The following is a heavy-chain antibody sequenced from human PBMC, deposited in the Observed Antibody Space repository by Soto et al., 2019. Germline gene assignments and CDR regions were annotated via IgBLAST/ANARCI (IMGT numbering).Heavy chain of an antibody. D-gene: IGHD3-22*01. CDR3: ARDSTYYYDSSGPTHFDY. Sequence: SVKVSCKASGGTISSYAISWVRQAPGQGLEWMGGIIPIFGTANYAQKFQGRVTITADESTSTAYMELSSLRSEDTAVYYCARDSTYYYDSSGPTHFDYWGQGTLVTVSS. J-gene: IGHJ4*02. V-gene: IGHV1-69*13. CDR1: GGTISSYA. CDR2: IIPIFGTA.